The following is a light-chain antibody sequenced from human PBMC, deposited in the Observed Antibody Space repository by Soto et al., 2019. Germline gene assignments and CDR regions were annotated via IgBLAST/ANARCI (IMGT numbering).Light chain of an antibody. CDR2: GAS. CDR3: LQHSSYPYT. J-gene: IGKJ2*01. Sequence: DIQMTQSPSAMSASVGDRVTITCRASQDISNNLAWFQQKPGKVPKRLIYGASSLQSGVPSRFSGSGSGTEFTLTISSLQPEYFATYYCLQHSSYPYTFGPGTKLEIK. CDR1: QDISNN. V-gene: IGKV1-17*03.